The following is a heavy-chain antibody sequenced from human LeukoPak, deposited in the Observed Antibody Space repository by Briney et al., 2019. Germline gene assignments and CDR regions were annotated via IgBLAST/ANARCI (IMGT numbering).Heavy chain of an antibody. CDR2: ISSSSSTI. CDR1: GFTFSSYS. CDR3: ARDRGLRYFDSLKDY. Sequence: GGSLRLSCAASGFTFSSYSMNWVRQAPGKGLEWVSYISSSSSTIYYADSVKGRFTISRDNSKNTLYLQMNSLRAEDTAVYYCARDRGLRYFDSLKDYWGQGTLVTVSS. J-gene: IGHJ4*02. D-gene: IGHD3-9*01. V-gene: IGHV3-48*01.